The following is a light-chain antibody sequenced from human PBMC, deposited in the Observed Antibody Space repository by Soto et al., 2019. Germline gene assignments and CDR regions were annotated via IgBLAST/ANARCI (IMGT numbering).Light chain of an antibody. Sequence: QPVLTQPPSVSGAPGQRVTISCTGNSSNLGAGYDVHWYQQLPGAAPKLVIFGNRNRPSGVPERFSGSKSGTSASLAITGLQAEDEADYYCSSYAGSYILGVFGGGTKLTVL. J-gene: IGLJ3*02. V-gene: IGLV1-40*01. CDR3: SSYAGSYILGV. CDR2: GNR. CDR1: SSNLGAGYD.